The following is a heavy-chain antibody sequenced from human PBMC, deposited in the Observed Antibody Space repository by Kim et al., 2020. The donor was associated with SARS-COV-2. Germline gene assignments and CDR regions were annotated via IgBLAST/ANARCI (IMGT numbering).Heavy chain of an antibody. V-gene: IGHV3-15*01. D-gene: IGHD5-18*01. J-gene: IGHJ4*02. Sequence: PVKGRFTTSRDDSKNTLYLKMNSLKTADTAVYYCTTDWDTAMGSPPVFDYWGQGTLVTVSS. CDR3: TTDWDTAMGSPPVFDY.